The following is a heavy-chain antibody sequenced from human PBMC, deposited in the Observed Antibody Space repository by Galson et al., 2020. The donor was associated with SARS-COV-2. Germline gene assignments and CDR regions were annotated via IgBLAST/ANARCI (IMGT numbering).Heavy chain of an antibody. CDR2: INHSGST. V-gene: IGHV4-34*01. D-gene: IGHD5-12*01. CDR1: GGSFSGYY. CDR3: ARDSISGYSGYEDAFDI. Sequence: SQTLSLTCAVYGGSFSGYYWSWIRQPPGKGLEWIGEINHSGSTNYNPSLKSRVTISVDTSKNQFSLKLSSVTAADTAVYYCARDSISGYSGYEDAFDIWGQGTMVTVSS. J-gene: IGHJ3*02.